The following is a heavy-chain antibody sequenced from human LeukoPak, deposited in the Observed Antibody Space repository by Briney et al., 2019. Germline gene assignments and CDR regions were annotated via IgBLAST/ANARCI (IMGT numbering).Heavy chain of an antibody. CDR2: IKSKTDGGTT. CDR1: GFTFSNAW. Sequence: PGGSLRLSCAASGFTFSNAWMSWVRQAPGKGLEWVGRIKSKTDGGTTDYAAPVKGRFTISRDDSKNTLYLQMNSLKTEDTAVYYCVKDSPPRYSGSPPAYWGQGTLVTVSS. CDR3: VKDSPPRYSGSPPAY. V-gene: IGHV3-15*01. D-gene: IGHD1-26*01. J-gene: IGHJ4*02.